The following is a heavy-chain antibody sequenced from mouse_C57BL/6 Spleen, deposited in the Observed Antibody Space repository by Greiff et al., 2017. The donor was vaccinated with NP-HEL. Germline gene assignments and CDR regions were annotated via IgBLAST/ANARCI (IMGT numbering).Heavy chain of an antibody. D-gene: IGHD3-2*02. CDR1: GYSFTDYN. J-gene: IGHJ4*01. CDR3: ARGGAAQSPRAMDY. Sequence: VQLQQSGPELVKPGASVKISCKASGYSFTDYNMNWVKQSNGKSLEWIGVITPNYGTTSYNQKFKGKATLTVDQSSSTAYMQLNSLTSEDSAVYYCARGGAAQSPRAMDYWGQGTSVTVSS. CDR2: ITPNYGTT. V-gene: IGHV1-39*01.